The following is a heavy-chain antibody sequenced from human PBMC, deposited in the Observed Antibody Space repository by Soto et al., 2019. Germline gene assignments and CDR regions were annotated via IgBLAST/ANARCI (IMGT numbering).Heavy chain of an antibody. Sequence: QVQLVQSGAEVREPGSSVKLSCKASGGTFTTHTISWVRQAPGQGLEWVGRIFPVLDIANYAQKFQGRVTITADKSTGTAYMYLGSLSSEDTDMYYCAHLPSGYCSDKRCGFWGQGALVTVSS. J-gene: IGHJ4*02. V-gene: IGHV1-69*02. CDR3: AHLPSGYCSDKRCGF. CDR2: IFPVLDIA. D-gene: IGHD2-15*01. CDR1: GGTFTTHT.